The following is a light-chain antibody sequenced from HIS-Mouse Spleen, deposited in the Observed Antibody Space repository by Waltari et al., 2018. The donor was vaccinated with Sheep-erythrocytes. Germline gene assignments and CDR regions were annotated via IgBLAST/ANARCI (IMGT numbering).Light chain of an antibody. CDR3: CSYAGSSTSYV. J-gene: IGLJ1*01. CDR2: GNS. Sequence: QSVLTQPPSVSGAPGQRVTISCTGSSSNIGAGYDVHWYQQLPGTAPKLLIYGNSNRPSGVSNRFSGSKSGNTASLTISGLQAEDEADYYCCSYAGSSTSYVFGTGTKVTVL. CDR1: SSNIGAGYD. V-gene: IGLV1-40*01.